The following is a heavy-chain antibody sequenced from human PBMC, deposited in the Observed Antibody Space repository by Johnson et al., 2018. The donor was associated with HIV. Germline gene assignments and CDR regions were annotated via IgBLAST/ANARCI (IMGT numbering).Heavy chain of an antibody. Sequence: QMQLVESGGGVVQPGRSLRLSCAASGFTFSSYGMHWVRQAPGKGLEWVAVICYDGSNKYYADSVKGRLTISRDNSKNTLYLQMNSLRAEDTAVYYCTTDHKVGARDAFDIWGQGTMVTVSS. V-gene: IGHV3-33*01. CDR1: GFTFSSYG. J-gene: IGHJ3*02. CDR2: ICYDGSNK. D-gene: IGHD1-26*01. CDR3: TTDHKVGARDAFDI.